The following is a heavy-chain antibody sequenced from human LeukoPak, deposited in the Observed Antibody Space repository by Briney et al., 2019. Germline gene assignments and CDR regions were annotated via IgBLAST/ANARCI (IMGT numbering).Heavy chain of an antibody. J-gene: IGHJ4*02. V-gene: IGHV3-23*01. D-gene: IGHD6-19*01. CDR1: GFTFSSYA. Sequence: AGGSLRLSCAASGFTFSSYAMSWVRQAPGKGLEWVSAISGSGGSTYYADSVKGRFTISRDNSKNTLYLQMNSLRAEDTAVYYCAKAWRYSSGSGYFDYWGQGTLVTVSS. CDR3: AKAWRYSSGSGYFDY. CDR2: ISGSGGST.